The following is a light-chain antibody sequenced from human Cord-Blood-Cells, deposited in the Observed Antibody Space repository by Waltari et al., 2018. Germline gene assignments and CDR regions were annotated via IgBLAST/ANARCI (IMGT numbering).Light chain of an antibody. CDR3: SSYAGSNVV. V-gene: IGLV2-8*01. Sequence: QSALPQPPSASGSPGQSVTIPCTGPSRDAVGYNSFSWYQQHPGKAPKLMIYEVSKRPSGVPDRFSVSKSGNTASLTVSGLQAEDEADYYCSSYAGSNVVVGGGTKLTVL. CDR1: SRDAVGYNS. CDR2: EVS. J-gene: IGLJ2*01.